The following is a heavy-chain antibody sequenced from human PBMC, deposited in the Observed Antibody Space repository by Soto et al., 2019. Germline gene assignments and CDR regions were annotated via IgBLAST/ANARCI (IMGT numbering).Heavy chain of an antibody. D-gene: IGHD2-2*01. V-gene: IGHV3-15*07. Sequence: GGSLRLSCAASGFTFSNAWMNWVRQAPGKGLEWVGRIKSKTDGGTTDYAAPVKGSFTISRDDSKNTLYLQMNSLKTEDTAVYYCTTGTLRSSTSCYYYYGMDVWGQGTTVTVSS. CDR2: IKSKTDGGTT. J-gene: IGHJ6*02. CDR1: GFTFSNAW. CDR3: TTGTLRSSTSCYYYYGMDV.